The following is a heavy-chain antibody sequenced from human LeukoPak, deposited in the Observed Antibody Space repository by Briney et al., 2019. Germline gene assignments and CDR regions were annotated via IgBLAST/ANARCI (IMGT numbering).Heavy chain of an antibody. CDR2: ISAYNGNT. CDR3: ARIEYSSSSVDY. D-gene: IGHD6-6*01. CDR1: GYTFTSYG. V-gene: IGHV1-18*01. Sequence: ASVKVSCKASGYTFTSYGISWVRQAPGQGLEWMGWISAYNGNTNYAQKLQGRVTMTTDTSTSTAYMELRSLRSGDPAVYYCARIEYSSSSVDYWGQGTLVTVSS. J-gene: IGHJ4*02.